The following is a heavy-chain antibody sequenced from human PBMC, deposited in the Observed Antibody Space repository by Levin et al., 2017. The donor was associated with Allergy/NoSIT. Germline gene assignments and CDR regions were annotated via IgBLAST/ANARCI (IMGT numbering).Heavy chain of an antibody. D-gene: IGHD6-6*01. CDR3: ASLSIAARPGYFQH. J-gene: IGHJ1*01. CDR2: IYPGDSDT. CDR1: GYSFTSYW. Sequence: ASVKVSCKGSGYSFTSYWIGWVRQMPGKGLEWMGIIYPGDSDTRYSPSFQGQVTISADKSISTAYLQWSSLKASDTAMYYCASLSIAARPGYFQHWGQGTLVTVSS. V-gene: IGHV5-51*01.